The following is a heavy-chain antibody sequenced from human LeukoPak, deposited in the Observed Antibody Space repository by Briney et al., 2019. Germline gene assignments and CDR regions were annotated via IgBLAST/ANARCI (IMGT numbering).Heavy chain of an antibody. D-gene: IGHD1-1*01. CDR1: GYSFSGYY. J-gene: IGHJ4*02. Sequence: ASVRLSCKASGYSFSGYYIHWVRQAPGQGLEWLGFINPNSGETNYAQKFQGGVTLTRDTSISTFYLEVSRLRSDDTAVYFCARYNWNDVVSALDYWGQGTLVTVSS. CDR2: INPNSGET. V-gene: IGHV1-2*02. CDR3: ARYNWNDVVSALDY.